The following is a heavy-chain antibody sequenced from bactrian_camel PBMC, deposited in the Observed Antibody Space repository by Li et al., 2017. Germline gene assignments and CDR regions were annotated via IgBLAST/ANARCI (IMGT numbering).Heavy chain of an antibody. D-gene: IGHD3*01. CDR1: GYTYSSNC. CDR2: IYSGDGAA. Sequence: QVQLVESGGGSVQPGGSLRLSCDASGYTYSSNCMGWFRQAPGQEREGVAAIYSGDGAAIYTDSAKGRFTISEDGAKKTLYLQMNSLKPEDTAMYYCAAKMSYCYNSRGIQSETFTYWGQGTQVTVS. V-gene: IGHV3S1*01. J-gene: IGHJ4*01. CDR3: AAKMSYCYNSRGIQSETFTY.